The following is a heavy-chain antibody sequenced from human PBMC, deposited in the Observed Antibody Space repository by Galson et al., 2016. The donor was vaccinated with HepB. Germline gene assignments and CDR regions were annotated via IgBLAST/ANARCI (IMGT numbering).Heavy chain of an antibody. D-gene: IGHD2/OR15-2a*01. Sequence: SLRFSCAGSGFTFASYGMNWVRQAPGKGLEWVSYITSSGGAIYYTDSVKGRFTISRDNAENSLYLQMNSLRAEDTAVYYCARDIYGPTYFYYYGLDVWGEGTTVTVSA. CDR1: GFTFASYG. J-gene: IGHJ6*04. V-gene: IGHV3-48*01. CDR2: ITSSGGAI. CDR3: ARDIYGPTYFYYYGLDV.